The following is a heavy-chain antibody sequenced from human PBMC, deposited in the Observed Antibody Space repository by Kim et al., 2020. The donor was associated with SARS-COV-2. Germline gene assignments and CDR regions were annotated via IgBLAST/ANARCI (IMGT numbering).Heavy chain of an antibody. CDR3: AGRSVDAASFSFDP. CDR2: VYHSGVT. V-gene: IGHV4-4*02. J-gene: IGHJ5*02. Sequence: SETLSLTCGVSGGSISSANWWTWVRQPPGKGLQWIGAVYHSGVTDYNPSLKRRVTISVDKSKNQFSLMLTSVTAADTAVYYCAGRSVDAASFSFDPWGQGSLVTVSS. CDR1: GGSISSANW. D-gene: IGHD2-2*01.